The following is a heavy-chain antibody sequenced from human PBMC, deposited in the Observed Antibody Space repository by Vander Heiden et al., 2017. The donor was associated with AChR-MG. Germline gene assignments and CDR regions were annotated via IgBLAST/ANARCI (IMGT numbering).Heavy chain of an antibody. CDR1: GVTVNKNY. CDR3: AVHSRVATRDPGY. D-gene: IGHD5-12*01. CDR2: IYSGGST. J-gene: IGHJ4*02. Sequence: EVQRVDTGGGLIQPGGALRLSCAASGVTVNKNYKSWVRHTPGKGLEWVSVIYSGGSTFYADSVKGRFTISRDNSKNTLYLQMNSLRGEDTAVYYCAVHSRVATRDPGYWGQGTLVTVSS. V-gene: IGHV3-53*02.